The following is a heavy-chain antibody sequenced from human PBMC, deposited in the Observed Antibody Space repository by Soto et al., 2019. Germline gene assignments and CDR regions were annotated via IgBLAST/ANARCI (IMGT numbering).Heavy chain of an antibody. J-gene: IGHJ4*02. CDR2: INHSGSA. CDR3: ARGLISGSHYSGGWYYFDS. Sequence: SVTLSLTCGVCGGSICECMWTWIRKTPGKGLQWIGQINHSGSANYNPSLKSRVTISVHTSSSQFSLELSSVTAADTAVYYCARGLISGSHYSGGWYYFDSWGQGTQVTVS. D-gene: IGHD1-26*01. V-gene: IGHV4-34*01. CDR1: GGSICECM.